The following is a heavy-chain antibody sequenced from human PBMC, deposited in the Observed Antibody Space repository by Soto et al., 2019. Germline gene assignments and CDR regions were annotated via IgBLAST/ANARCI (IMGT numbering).Heavy chain of an antibody. J-gene: IGHJ6*03. CDR1: GGSISSYY. V-gene: IGHV4-59*08. D-gene: IGHD2-15*01. CDR2: LYYSGST. CDR3: ARTNVGYYMDV. Sequence: SETLSLTCTVSGGSISSYYWSWIRQPPGKGLEWIGYLYYSGSTSYNPSLKSRVTISVDTSKNQFSLKMSSVTAADTAVYYCARTNVGYYMDVWGKGTTVTVSS.